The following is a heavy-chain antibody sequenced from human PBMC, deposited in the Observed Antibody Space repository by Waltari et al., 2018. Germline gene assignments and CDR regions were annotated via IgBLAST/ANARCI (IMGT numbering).Heavy chain of an antibody. CDR1: GGSFSGYY. CDR2: INHSGST. V-gene: IGHV4-34*01. D-gene: IGHD3-10*01. J-gene: IGHJ5*02. Sequence: QVQLQQWGAGLLKPSETLSLTCAVYGGSFSGYYWSWIRQPPGKGLEWIGEINHSGSTNYNPSLKRRVTISVDTSKNQFSLKLSSVTAADTAVYYCARGGPGAYYYGSGSYYRTWGQGTLVTVSS. CDR3: ARGGPGAYYYGSGSYYRT.